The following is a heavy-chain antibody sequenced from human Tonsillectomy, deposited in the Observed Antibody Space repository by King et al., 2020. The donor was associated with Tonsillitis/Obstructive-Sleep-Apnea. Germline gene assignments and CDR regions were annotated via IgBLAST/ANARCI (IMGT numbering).Heavy chain of an antibody. D-gene: IGHD3-22*01. Sequence: QLVQSGAEVKKPGASVKVSCKASGYTFTSYDITWVRQAPGQGLEWMGWSRPNNGDTNYAQKLQGRVTMTYDTSTSTAYMELRSLRSDDTAVYYCGRDYYDSSGYYHGYFQHWGQGTLVTVSS. CDR2: SRPNNGDT. CDR3: GRDYYDSSGYYHGYFQH. CDR1: GYTFTSYD. J-gene: IGHJ1*01. V-gene: IGHV1-18*01.